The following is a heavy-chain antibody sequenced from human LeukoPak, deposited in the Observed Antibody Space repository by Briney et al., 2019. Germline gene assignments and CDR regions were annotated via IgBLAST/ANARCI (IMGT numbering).Heavy chain of an antibody. Sequence: GGALRLSCTASGFTFGDYSLSWVRQAPGKGLDWVGFIRSKTFGGTTEYAASGKGRFTIARDEYKSIAYLQMNSLKTEDPAVYYCTRSFGELTFFNSWGQGTLVTVSS. J-gene: IGHJ4*02. CDR1: GFTFGDYS. CDR2: IRSKTFGGTT. D-gene: IGHD3-10*01. V-gene: IGHV3-49*04. CDR3: TRSFGELTFFNS.